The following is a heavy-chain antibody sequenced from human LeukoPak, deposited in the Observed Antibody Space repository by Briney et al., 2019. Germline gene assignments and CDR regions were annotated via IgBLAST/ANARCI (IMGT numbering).Heavy chain of an antibody. D-gene: IGHD3-3*01. V-gene: IGHV3-23*01. CDR1: GFTFSSYS. CDR3: ARRLSLRFDAFAV. CDR2: MSDIGPNT. J-gene: IGHJ3*01. Sequence: GGSLRLSCAASGFTFSSYSMNWVRQAPGKGLEWVSSMSDIGPNTYYADSVKGRFTISRDTSKNTLLLQMNSLRADDTALYFCARRLSLRFDAFAVWGPGTVVTVSS.